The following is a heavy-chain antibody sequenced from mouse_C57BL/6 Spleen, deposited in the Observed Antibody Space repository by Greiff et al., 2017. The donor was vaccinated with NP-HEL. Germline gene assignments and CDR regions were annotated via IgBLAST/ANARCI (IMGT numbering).Heavy chain of an antibody. D-gene: IGHD4-1*01. CDR1: GYTFTSYG. CDR2: IYPRSGNT. J-gene: IGHJ3*01. Sequence: QVQLQQSGAELARPGASVKLSCKASGYTFTSYGISWVKQRTGQGLEWIGEIYPRSGNTYYNEKFKGKATLTADKSSSTAYMELRSLTSEDSAVYYCARKGTGTPYWGQGTLVTVSA. V-gene: IGHV1-81*01. CDR3: ARKGTGTPY.